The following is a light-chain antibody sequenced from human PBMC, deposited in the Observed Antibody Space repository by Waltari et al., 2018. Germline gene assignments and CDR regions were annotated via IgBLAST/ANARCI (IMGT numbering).Light chain of an antibody. CDR2: EVT. J-gene: IGLJ1*01. CDR1: SSDVGGYNY. V-gene: IGLV2-8*01. CDR3: SSYVGSKIFYV. Sequence: QSALTQPPSASGSPGQSVTISCTGTSSDVGGYNYVSWYQQHPGKAPKLIIYEVTKRPSGVPDRFSGSKSGNTASLTVSGLQAEDEADYYCSSYVGSKIFYVFGTGTKVSVL.